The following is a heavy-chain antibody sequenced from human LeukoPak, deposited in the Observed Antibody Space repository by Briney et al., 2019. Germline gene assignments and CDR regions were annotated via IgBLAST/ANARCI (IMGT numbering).Heavy chain of an antibody. CDR3: AKVGGAGYSYPHGPDYFDY. CDR2: ISSSGGTT. CDR1: GFTFNIYG. V-gene: IGHV3-23*01. J-gene: IGHJ4*02. Sequence: GGSLRLSCAASGFTFNIYGMRWVRQAPGKGVEWVSGISSSGGTTYYADSVKGRFTISRDNSKNTLYLQITSLRAEDTAVYYCAKVGGAGYSYPHGPDYFDYWGQGTLVTVSS. D-gene: IGHD5-18*01.